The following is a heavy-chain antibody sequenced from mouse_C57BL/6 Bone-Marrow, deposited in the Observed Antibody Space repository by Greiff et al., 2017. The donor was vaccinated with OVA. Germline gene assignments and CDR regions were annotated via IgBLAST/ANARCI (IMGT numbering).Heavy chain of an antibody. CDR1: GYTFTSYW. CDR3: ARSGSNSFAY. D-gene: IGHD2-5*01. CDR2: INPSNGGN. Sequence: QVQLQQPGPELVQPGDSVKLSCKASGYTFTSYWMHWVKQWPGQGLEWIGNINPSNGGNKYNEKVNSKATLTVDNSSSTAYMQLSSLTHEDSAVYYCARSGSNSFAYGGQGTLVTVSA. J-gene: IGHJ3*01. V-gene: IGHV1-53*01.